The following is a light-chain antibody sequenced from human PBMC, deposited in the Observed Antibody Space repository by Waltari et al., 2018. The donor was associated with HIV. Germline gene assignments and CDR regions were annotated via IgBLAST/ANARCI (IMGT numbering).Light chain of an antibody. J-gene: IGKJ1*01. V-gene: IGKV3-20*01. CDR2: EGS. Sequence: EVVLSQPPGTLSLSPVVRATLACRASQILSRTHLGWYQQKPGQALRVIFHEGSTRVAGIPDRFSSSGSETDFTLTISRLEPEDFAVYYCQQFGRALTWTFGQGTNVE. CDR1: QILSRTH. CDR3: QQFGRALTWT.